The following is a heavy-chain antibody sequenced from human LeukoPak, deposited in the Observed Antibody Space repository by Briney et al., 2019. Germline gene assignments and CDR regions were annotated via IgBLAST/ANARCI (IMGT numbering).Heavy chain of an antibody. D-gene: IGHD3-3*01. CDR3: AREMEFWSGYYRYFDY. V-gene: IGHV3-30-3*01. J-gene: IGHJ4*02. CDR1: GFTFSSYA. Sequence: GRSLRLSCAASGFTFSSYAMHWVRQAPGKGLEWVTVISYDGSNKYYADSVKGRFTISRDNSKNTLYLQMNSLRAEDTAVYYCAREMEFWSGYYRYFDYWGQGTLVTVSS. CDR2: ISYDGSNK.